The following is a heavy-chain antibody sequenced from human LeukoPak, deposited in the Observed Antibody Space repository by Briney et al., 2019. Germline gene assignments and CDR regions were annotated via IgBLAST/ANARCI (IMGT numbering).Heavy chain of an antibody. J-gene: IGHJ3*02. D-gene: IGHD2-8*01. CDR2: IDPGDSHN. V-gene: IGHV5-51*01. CDR1: GYSFTSYW. Sequence: GESLKISLKGSGYSFTSYWNGWVRQMPGKGAEWMGIIDPGDSHNIYRPSFQGQVTFSTDKSISTAYLQCNSLKASDTAVYYCARRVFSDAFDIWGQGTMVTVSS. CDR3: ARRVFSDAFDI.